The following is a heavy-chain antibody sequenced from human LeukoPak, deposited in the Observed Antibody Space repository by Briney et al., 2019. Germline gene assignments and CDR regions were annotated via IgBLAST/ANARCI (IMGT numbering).Heavy chain of an antibody. D-gene: IGHD6-19*01. Sequence: PGGSLRLSCAASGFTFSSYSMNWVRQAPGKGLEWVSSISSSSSYIYYADSVKGRFTISRDNSKNTLYLQMNSLRAEDTAVYYCAKEKSSSGWFQGDAFDIWGQGTMVTVSS. CDR1: GFTFSSYS. J-gene: IGHJ3*02. V-gene: IGHV3-21*04. CDR2: ISSSSSYI. CDR3: AKEKSSSGWFQGDAFDI.